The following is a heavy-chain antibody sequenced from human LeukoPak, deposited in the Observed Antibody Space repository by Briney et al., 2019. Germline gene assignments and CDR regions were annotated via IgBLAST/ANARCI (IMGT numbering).Heavy chain of an antibody. D-gene: IGHD2-15*01. CDR1: GGSISSYY. Sequence: PSETLSLTCTVSGGSISSYYWSWIRQPPGKGLEWIGYIYYSGSTNYKPSLKSRVTISVDTSKNQFSLKLSSVTAADTAVYYCASWAPGGYAWFDPWGQGTLVTVSS. CDR3: ASWAPGGYAWFDP. V-gene: IGHV4-59*08. J-gene: IGHJ5*02. CDR2: IYYSGST.